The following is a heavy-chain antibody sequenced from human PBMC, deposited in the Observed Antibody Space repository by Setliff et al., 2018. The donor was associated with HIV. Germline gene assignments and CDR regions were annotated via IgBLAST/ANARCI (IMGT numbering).Heavy chain of an antibody. V-gene: IGHV4-59*01. CDR2: IYYSGST. D-gene: IGHD5-18*01. Sequence: RDPPGKGLEWIGYIYYSGSTNYNPSLKSRVTISVDTSKNQFSLKLSSVTAADTAVYYCARGSRGYSYAYYYYYMDVWGKGTTVTV. CDR3: ARGSRGYSYAYYYYYMDV. J-gene: IGHJ6*03.